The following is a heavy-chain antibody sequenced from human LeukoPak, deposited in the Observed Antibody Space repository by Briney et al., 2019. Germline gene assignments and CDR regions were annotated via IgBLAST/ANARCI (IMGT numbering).Heavy chain of an antibody. D-gene: IGHD3-22*01. J-gene: IGHJ4*02. Sequence: GSLRLSCAASGFTFSSYWVSWVRQAPGKGLEWVANIKQDGSEKYYVDSVKGRFTISRDNAKNSLYLQMNSLRAEDTAVYYCARVEWDYYDSSGYNDYWGQGTLVTVSS. CDR1: GFTFSSYW. CDR3: ARVEWDYYDSSGYNDY. V-gene: IGHV3-7*01. CDR2: IKQDGSEK.